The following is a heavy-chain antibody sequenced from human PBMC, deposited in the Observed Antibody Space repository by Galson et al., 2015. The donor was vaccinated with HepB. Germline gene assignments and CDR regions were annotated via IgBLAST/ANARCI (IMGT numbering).Heavy chain of an antibody. J-gene: IGHJ6*02. CDR2: TYYRSKWYN. CDR1: GDSVSSNSAA. CDR3: ARVSWELPRFYYYYYGMDV. V-gene: IGHV6-1*01. D-gene: IGHD1-26*01. Sequence: CAISGDSVSSNSAAWNWIRQSPSRGLEWLGRTYYRSKWYNDYAVSVKSRITINPDTSKNQFSLQLNSVTPEDTAVYYCARVSWELPRFYYYYYGMDVWGQGTTVTVSS.